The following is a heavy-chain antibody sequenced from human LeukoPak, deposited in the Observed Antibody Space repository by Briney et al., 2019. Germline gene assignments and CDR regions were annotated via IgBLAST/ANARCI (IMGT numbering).Heavy chain of an antibody. CDR2: IYYGGST. J-gene: IGHJ4*02. Sequence: SETLSHTCTVSGGSISSSSYYWGWIRQPPGRGLEWIGSIYYGGSTYYNPSLKSRVTISVDTSKNQFSLKLSSVTTADTAVYYCAPRGFGSGIDFWGQGTLVTVSS. D-gene: IGHD3-10*01. CDR3: APRGFGSGIDF. V-gene: IGHV4-39*01. CDR1: GGSISSSSYY.